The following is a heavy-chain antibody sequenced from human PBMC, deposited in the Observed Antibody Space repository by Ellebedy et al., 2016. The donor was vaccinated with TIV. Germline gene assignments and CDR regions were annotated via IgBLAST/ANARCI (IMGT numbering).Heavy chain of an antibody. D-gene: IGHD3-10*01. CDR2: INHSGST. Sequence: SETLSLXXAVYGGSFSGYYWTWIRQPPGKGLEYIGEINHSGSTNYNPSLKSRVTISVDTSKNQFSLKLSSVTAADTAVYYCARKYYYGSGSYWGSYYYYYYMDVWGKGTTVTVSS. CDR1: GGSFSGYY. V-gene: IGHV4-34*01. CDR3: ARKYYYGSGSYWGSYYYYYYMDV. J-gene: IGHJ6*03.